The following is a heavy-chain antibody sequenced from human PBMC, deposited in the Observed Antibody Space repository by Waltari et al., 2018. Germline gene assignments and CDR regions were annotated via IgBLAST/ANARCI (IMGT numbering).Heavy chain of an antibody. Sequence: QVQLVQSGAEVKKPGASVKVSCQASGYTFPGYYLPWVRQPPGQGLEWMGWINPNSGGTNYAQKFQGRVTMTRDTSISTAYMELSRLRSDDTAVYYCARDDRGVAAAAFDYWGQGTLVTVSS. CDR3: ARDDRGVAAAAFDY. D-gene: IGHD6-13*01. V-gene: IGHV1-2*02. J-gene: IGHJ4*02. CDR1: GYTFPGYY. CDR2: INPNSGGT.